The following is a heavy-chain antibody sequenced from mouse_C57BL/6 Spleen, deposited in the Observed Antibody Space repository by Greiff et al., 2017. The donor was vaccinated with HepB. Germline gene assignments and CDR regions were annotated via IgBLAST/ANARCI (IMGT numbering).Heavy chain of an antibody. CDR1: GYTFTDYN. Sequence: EVQLQQSGPELVKPGASVKMSCKASGYTFTDYNMHWVKQSHGKSLEWIGYINPNNGGTSYNQKFKGKATLTVNKSSSTAYMELRSLTSEDSAVYYCARDYYVNSYYYAIDYWGQGTSVTVSS. J-gene: IGHJ4*01. CDR2: INPNNGGT. D-gene: IGHD2-1*01. V-gene: IGHV1-22*01. CDR3: ARDYYVNSYYYAIDY.